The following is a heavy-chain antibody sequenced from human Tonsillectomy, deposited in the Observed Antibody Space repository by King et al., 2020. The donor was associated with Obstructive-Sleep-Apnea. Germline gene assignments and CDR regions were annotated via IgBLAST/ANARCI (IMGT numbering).Heavy chain of an antibody. V-gene: IGHV4-39*01. D-gene: IGHD1-1*01. CDR3: ARLPPPGTTGTTHDAFDI. Sequence: PLQESGPGLVKPSETLSLTCTVSGGSISSSPYYWAWIRQSPGRGLDWIGNIYYSGSTYYSASLRSRVTISIDTSKNQFSLRLASVTAADTTVYYWARLPPPGTTGTTHDAFDIWGQGAMVTVSS. CDR1: GGSISSSPYY. CDR2: IYYSGST. J-gene: IGHJ3*02.